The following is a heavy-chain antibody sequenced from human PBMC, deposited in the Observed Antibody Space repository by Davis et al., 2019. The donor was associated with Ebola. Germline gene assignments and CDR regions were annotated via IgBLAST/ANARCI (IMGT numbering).Heavy chain of an antibody. CDR3: ARGSRLAGPGAY. J-gene: IGHJ4*02. CDR1: GGTFSSYA. Sequence: AASVKVSCKASGGTFSSYAISWVRQAPGQGLEWMGGIIPIFGTANYAQKFQGRVTITADESTSTVYMELSSLRSDDTAVYYCARGSRLAGPGAYWGQGTLVTVSS. V-gene: IGHV1-69*13. D-gene: IGHD6-19*01. CDR2: IIPIFGTA.